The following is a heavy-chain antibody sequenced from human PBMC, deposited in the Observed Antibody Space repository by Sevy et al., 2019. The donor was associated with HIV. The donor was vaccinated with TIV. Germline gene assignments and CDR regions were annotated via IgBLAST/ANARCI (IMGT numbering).Heavy chain of an antibody. D-gene: IGHD3-22*01. J-gene: IGHJ4*02. Sequence: GGSLRLSCAASGFTFSSYAMSWVRQAPGKGLEWVSAISGSGGSTYYADSVNGRFTISRDNSKNTLYLQMNSLRAEDTAVYYCARSNYYDSSGYKYYFDYWGQGTLVTVSS. CDR1: GFTFSSYA. CDR2: ISGSGGST. V-gene: IGHV3-23*01. CDR3: ARSNYYDSSGYKYYFDY.